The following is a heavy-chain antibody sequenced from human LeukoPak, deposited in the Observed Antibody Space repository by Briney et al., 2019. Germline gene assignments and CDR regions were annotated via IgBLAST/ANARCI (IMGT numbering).Heavy chain of an antibody. CDR3: ARDEGGPVNY. CDR1: GYXXTSYX. Sequence: XKVSXXXSGYXXTSYXISWVRQAPGQGLEWMGWISSNNGNTKYAQKFQGRVTMTTETSTSTAYMELRSLRSDDTAVYYCARDEGGPVNYWGQGTLVTVSS. V-gene: IGHV1-18*01. J-gene: IGHJ4*02. CDR2: ISSNNGNT. D-gene: IGHD3-16*01.